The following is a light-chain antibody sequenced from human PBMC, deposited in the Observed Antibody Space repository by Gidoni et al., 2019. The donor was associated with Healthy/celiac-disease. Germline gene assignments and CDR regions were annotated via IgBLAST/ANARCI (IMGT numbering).Light chain of an antibody. V-gene: IGLV1-40*01. CDR3: QSYDSSLSGWV. Sequence: QSVLTQPPSVSGAPGQRVTISCTWSSPNIGAGYAVHWYQQLPGTAPKLLIYGNSNRPSGVPDRFSGSKSGNSASLAITGLQAEDEADYYCQSYDSSLSGWVFGGGTKLTVL. CDR1: SPNIGAGYA. J-gene: IGLJ3*02. CDR2: GNS.